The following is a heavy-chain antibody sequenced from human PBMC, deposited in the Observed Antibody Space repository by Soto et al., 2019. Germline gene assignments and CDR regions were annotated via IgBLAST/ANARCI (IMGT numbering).Heavy chain of an antibody. V-gene: IGHV4-39*01. CDR3: AVGTMVRGVIGGMDV. CDR1: GGSISSSSYY. CDR2: IYYSGIT. D-gene: IGHD3-10*01. Sequence: SETLSLTCTVSGGSISSSSYYWGGIRQPPGKGLEWIGSIYYSGITYYSPSLKSRVTISVDTSKNQFSLKLSSVTAADTAVYYCAVGTMVRGVIGGMDVWGQGTTVTVSS. J-gene: IGHJ6*02.